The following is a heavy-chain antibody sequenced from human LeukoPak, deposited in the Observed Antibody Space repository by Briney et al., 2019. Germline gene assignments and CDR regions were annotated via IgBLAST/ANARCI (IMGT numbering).Heavy chain of an antibody. J-gene: IGHJ6*02. CDR3: ARGGRGHDFSPNYYYGMDV. Sequence: PGGSLRLSCAASGFTFSSYAMHWVRQAPGKGLEYVSAISRNGGSAYYANSVKGRFTISRDNSKNTLYLQMGSLRAEDTAVYYCARGGRGHDFSPNYYYGMDVWGQGTTVTVS. CDR2: ISRNGGSA. CDR1: GFTFSSYA. V-gene: IGHV3-64*01. D-gene: IGHD5-12*01.